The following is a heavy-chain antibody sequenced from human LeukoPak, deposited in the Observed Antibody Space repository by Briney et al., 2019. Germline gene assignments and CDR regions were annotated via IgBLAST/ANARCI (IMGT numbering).Heavy chain of an antibody. CDR3: AGDGVSGYYDILTGYYYFDY. J-gene: IGHJ4*02. CDR1: GYTFTSYG. Sequence: ASVKVSCKASGYTFTSYGISWVRQAPGQGLEWMGWISAYNGNTNYAQKLQGRVTMTTDTSTSTAYMELRSLRSDDTAVYYCAGDGVSGYYDILTGYYYFDYWGQGTLVTVSS. V-gene: IGHV1-18*01. D-gene: IGHD3-9*01. CDR2: ISAYNGNT.